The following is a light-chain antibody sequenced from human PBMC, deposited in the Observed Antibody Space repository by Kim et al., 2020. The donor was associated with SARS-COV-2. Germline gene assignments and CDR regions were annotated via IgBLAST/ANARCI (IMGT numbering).Light chain of an antibody. J-gene: IGLJ3*02. V-gene: IGLV2-14*04. CDR3: SSYTSTSTWV. CDR1: SSDVGGYNY. Sequence: GQSITMSCTGTSSDVGGYNYVSWHQQYSGKAPKLMIYDVSKRPSGVSNRFSGSKSGNTASLTISGLQAEDEADYYCSSYTSTSTWVFGGGTQLTVL. CDR2: DVS.